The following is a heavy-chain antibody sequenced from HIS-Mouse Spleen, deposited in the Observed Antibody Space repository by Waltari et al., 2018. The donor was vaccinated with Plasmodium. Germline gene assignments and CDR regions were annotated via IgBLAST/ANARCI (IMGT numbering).Heavy chain of an antibody. CDR2: INHSGST. J-gene: IGHJ4*02. V-gene: IGHV4-34*01. CDR1: GGSFSGYY. D-gene: IGHD2-15*01. Sequence: QVQLQQWGAGLLKPSETLSLTCAVYGGSFSGYYWSWIRQPLGKGLEWIGEINHSGSTNYNPSLKSRVTISGDTSKNQFSLKLSSVTAADTAVYYCARLVVVASKDSYWGQGTLVTVSS. CDR3: ARLVVVASKDSY.